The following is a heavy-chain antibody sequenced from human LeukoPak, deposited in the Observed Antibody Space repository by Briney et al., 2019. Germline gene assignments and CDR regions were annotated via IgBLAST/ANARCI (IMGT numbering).Heavy chain of an antibody. CDR1: GFRFNNYD. CDR3: AKLENGDAFDI. V-gene: IGHV3-30*02. CDR2: IRYDGSDE. Sequence: GGSLRLSCAASGFRFNNYDIHWVRQAPGKGLEWVATIRYDGSDEYYTHSVKGRFTISRDNSKNTLYLQMNSLRTDDTAVYFCAKLENGDAFDIWGQGTMVTVSS. D-gene: IGHD1-1*01. J-gene: IGHJ3*02.